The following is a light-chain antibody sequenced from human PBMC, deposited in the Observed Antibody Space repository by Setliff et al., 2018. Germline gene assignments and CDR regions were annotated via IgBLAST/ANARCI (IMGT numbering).Light chain of an antibody. Sequence: QSALTQPAAVSGSPGQSITISCTGTSSDVGGYDYVSWYQQHPGKAPKLMIYEVSKRPSGVSDRFSGSKSANTASLTISGLQTEDEADYYCLSYTSKTTHALFAGGTK. CDR2: EVS. V-gene: IGLV2-14*01. CDR1: SSDVGGYDY. CDR3: LSYTSKTTHAL. J-gene: IGLJ2*01.